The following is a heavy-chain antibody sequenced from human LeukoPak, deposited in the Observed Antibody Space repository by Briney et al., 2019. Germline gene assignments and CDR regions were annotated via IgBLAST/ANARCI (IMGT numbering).Heavy chain of an antibody. CDR3: ARVFSATPGY. V-gene: IGHV3-21*01. D-gene: IGHD3-3*01. Sequence: PGGSLRLSCAASGFTFSSYAMEWVRQAPGKGLEWVSSITGSSDSIYYADSVKGRFTISRDNAKNSVYLQMNSLRAEDTAVYYCARVFSATPGYGGQGPLATVPS. CDR1: GFTFSSYA. J-gene: IGHJ4*02. CDR2: ITGSSDSI.